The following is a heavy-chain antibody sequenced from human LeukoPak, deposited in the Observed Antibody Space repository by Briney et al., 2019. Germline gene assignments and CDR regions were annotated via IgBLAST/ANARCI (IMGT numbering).Heavy chain of an antibody. CDR1: GGTFSSYA. V-gene: IGHV1-69*13. CDR3: ARGVYDILTGYYPNFDY. CDR2: IIPIFGTA. D-gene: IGHD3-9*01. J-gene: IGHJ4*02. Sequence: SVKVSFKASGGTFSSYAISWVRQAPGQGLEWMGGIIPIFGTANYAQKFQGRVTITADESASTAYMELSSLRSEDTAVYYCARGVYDILTGYYPNFDYWGQGTLVTVSS.